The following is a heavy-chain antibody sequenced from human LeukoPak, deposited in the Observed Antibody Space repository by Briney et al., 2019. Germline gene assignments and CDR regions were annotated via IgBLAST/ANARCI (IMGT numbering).Heavy chain of an antibody. CDR3: AQRAAAEAFDI. V-gene: IGHV4-39*07. CDR1: GGSISSSSYY. CDR2: IYYSGST. Sequence: PSETLSPPCTVSGGSISSSSYYWGWIRQPPGKGLEWIWRIYYSGSTYYNPSLKSRVTISVDTSKNQFSLKLSSVTAPDTAVHYCAQRAAAEAFDIWGQGTMVTVSP. J-gene: IGHJ3*02. D-gene: IGHD6-13*01.